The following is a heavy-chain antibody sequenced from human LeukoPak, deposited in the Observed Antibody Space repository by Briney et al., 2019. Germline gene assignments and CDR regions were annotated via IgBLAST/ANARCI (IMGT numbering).Heavy chain of an antibody. V-gene: IGHV3-48*03. Sequence: PGGSLRLSCAASGFTFSSYEMNWVRQAPGKGLGWVSYISSSGSTIYYADSVKGRFTISRDNAKNSLYLQMNSLRAEDTAVYYCAKDWGGVPPFDYWGQGTLVTVSS. J-gene: IGHJ4*02. CDR1: GFTFSSYE. CDR2: ISSSGSTI. D-gene: IGHD2-21*01. CDR3: AKDWGGVPPFDY.